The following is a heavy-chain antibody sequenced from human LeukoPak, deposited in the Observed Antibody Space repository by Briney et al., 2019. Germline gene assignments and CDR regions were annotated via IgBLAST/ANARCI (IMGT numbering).Heavy chain of an antibody. CDR2: INPNSGGT. D-gene: IGHD1-26*01. CDR1: GYTFTGYY. J-gene: IGHJ3*02. Sequence: GASVKVSCKASGYTFTGYYMHWVRQAPGQGLEWMGWINPNSGGTNYAQKFQGRVTMTRDTSISTAYMELSRLRSDDTAVYYCARDIVGATDAFDIWGQGTMVTVSS. V-gene: IGHV1-2*02. CDR3: ARDIVGATDAFDI.